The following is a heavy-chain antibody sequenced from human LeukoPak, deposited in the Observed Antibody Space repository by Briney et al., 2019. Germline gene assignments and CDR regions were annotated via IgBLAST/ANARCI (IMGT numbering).Heavy chain of an antibody. Sequence: GGSLRLSCAASGFTFSSYWMHWVRQAPGKGLVWVSRVNTDGSSTRYADSVKGRFTISRDNAKNTLYLQMNSLRAEDTAVYYCARERPRYCSGGSRYSYYFDYWGQGTLVTVSS. CDR2: VNTDGSST. CDR1: GFTFSSYW. CDR3: ARERPRYCSGGSRYSYYFDY. V-gene: IGHV3-74*01. D-gene: IGHD2-15*01. J-gene: IGHJ4*02.